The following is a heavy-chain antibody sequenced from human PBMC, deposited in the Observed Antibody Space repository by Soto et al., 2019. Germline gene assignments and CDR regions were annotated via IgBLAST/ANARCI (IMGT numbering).Heavy chain of an antibody. V-gene: IGHV1-18*01. Sequence: QVQLVQSGAEVKKPGASVKVSCKASGYTFTSYGISWVRQAPGQGLERMGWISAYNGNTNYAQKLQGRVTMTTDTSTSTAYMELRSLRSDDTAVYYCARKKEVPAAMGDYYYYYGMDVWGQGTTVTVSS. CDR3: ARKKEVPAAMGDYYYYYGMDV. CDR1: GYTFTSYG. D-gene: IGHD2-2*01. J-gene: IGHJ6*02. CDR2: ISAYNGNT.